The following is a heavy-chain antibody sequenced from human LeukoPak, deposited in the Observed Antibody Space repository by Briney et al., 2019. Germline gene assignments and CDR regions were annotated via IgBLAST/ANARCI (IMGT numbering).Heavy chain of an antibody. J-gene: IGHJ6*03. CDR2: INHSGST. CDR1: GGSFSGYY. CDR3: ARGPGYCSSTSCRWRPRYYYYYMDV. V-gene: IGHV4-34*01. D-gene: IGHD2-2*01. Sequence: KPSETLSLTCAVYGGSFSGYYWSWIRQPPGKGLEWIGEINHSGSTNYNPSLKSRVTISVDTSKNQFSLKLSSVTAADTAVYYCARGPGYCSSTSCRWRPRYYYYYMDVWGKGTTVTVSS.